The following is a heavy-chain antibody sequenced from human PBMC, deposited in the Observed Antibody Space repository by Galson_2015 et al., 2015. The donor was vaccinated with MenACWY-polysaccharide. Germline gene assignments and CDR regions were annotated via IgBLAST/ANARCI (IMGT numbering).Heavy chain of an antibody. CDR1: GFTFRSHD. V-gene: IGHV3-48*03. J-gene: IGHJ4*02. D-gene: IGHD1-1*01. CDR2: IDTSGTST. Sequence: SLRLSCAVSGFTFRSHDMNWVRQAPGKGLEWVSYIDTSGTSTKYADSVKGRFIMSRDNAKNSLYLQMNSLRPEDTAVYYCARDTPGIEDFDYWGQGILVTVSS. CDR3: ARDTPGIEDFDY.